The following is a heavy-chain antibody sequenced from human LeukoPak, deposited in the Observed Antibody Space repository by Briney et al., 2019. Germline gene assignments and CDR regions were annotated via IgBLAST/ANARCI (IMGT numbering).Heavy chain of an antibody. CDR2: IYYSGST. Sequence: SETLSLTCTVSGGSISSYYWSWIRKPPGKGLEWIGYIYYSGSTNYNPSLKSRVTISVDTSKNQFSLKLSSVTAADTAVYYCARGRADFWSGYPGNWFDPWGQGTLVTVSS. CDR3: ARGRADFWSGYPGNWFDP. CDR1: GGSISSYY. D-gene: IGHD3-3*01. J-gene: IGHJ5*02. V-gene: IGHV4-59*01.